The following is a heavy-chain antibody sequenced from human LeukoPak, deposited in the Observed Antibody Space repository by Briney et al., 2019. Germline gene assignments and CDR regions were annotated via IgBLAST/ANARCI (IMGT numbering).Heavy chain of an antibody. CDR2: ISHTGTT. CDR3: ARGPQGIGSGWPGD. D-gene: IGHD6-19*01. J-gene: IGHJ4*02. CDR1: GGSFSGNS. V-gene: IGHV4-34*01. Sequence: SETLSLTCAVYGGSFSGNSWNWVRQPPGKGLEWVGAISHTGTTNYNPYLKSRVTISVDTSKNQFSLTRTSVTAADTAVYYCARGPQGIGSGWPGDWGEGTLIAVSS.